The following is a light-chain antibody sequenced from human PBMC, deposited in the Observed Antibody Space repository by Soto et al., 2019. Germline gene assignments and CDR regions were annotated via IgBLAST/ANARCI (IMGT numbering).Light chain of an antibody. J-gene: IGKJ1*01. CDR1: QSISSW. CDR3: QQYNSYSWT. V-gene: IGKV1-5*03. Sequence: EIQVTQSPSPLSASVGDRVTITCRASQSISSWLAWYQQKPGKAPKLLIYKASSLESGVPSRFSGSGSGTEFTLTISSLQPDDFATYYCQQYNSYSWTFGQGTKLEIK. CDR2: KAS.